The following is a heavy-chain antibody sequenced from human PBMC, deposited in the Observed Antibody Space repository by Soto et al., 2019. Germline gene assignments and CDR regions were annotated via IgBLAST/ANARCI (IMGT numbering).Heavy chain of an antibody. D-gene: IGHD2-8*01. V-gene: IGHV4-39*01. CDR1: GGSISSSSYY. CDR2: IYYSGST. CDR3: ARRGDLMVYAIYFDY. Sequence: SETLSLTCTVSGGSISSSSYYWGWIRQPPGKGLEWIGSIYYSGSTYYNPSLKSRVTISVETSKNQFSLKLSSVTAADTAVYYCARRGDLMVYAIYFDYWGQGTLVTVSS. J-gene: IGHJ4*02.